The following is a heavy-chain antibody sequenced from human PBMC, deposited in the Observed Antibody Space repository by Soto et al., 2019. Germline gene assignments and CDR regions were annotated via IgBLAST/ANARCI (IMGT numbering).Heavy chain of an antibody. CDR3: ARMATSGTLNWFDP. Sequence: ASVKVSGKASGYTFSNNDISWLRQAPGQGPEWMGWMNPNSANTGYAQKFRGRVTMTRNTSISTAYMELSSLRSDDTAIYYCARMATSGTLNWFDPWGQGTLVTVSS. J-gene: IGHJ5*02. CDR2: MNPNSANT. CDR1: GYTFSNND. V-gene: IGHV1-8*01. D-gene: IGHD1-1*01.